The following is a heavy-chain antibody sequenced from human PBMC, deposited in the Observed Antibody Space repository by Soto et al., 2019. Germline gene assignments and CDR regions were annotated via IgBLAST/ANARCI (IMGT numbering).Heavy chain of an antibody. Sequence: SETLSLTCTVSGGSISSSSYYWGWIRQPPGKGLEWIGSIYYSGSTYYNPSLKSRVTISVDTSKNQFPLKLGSVTAADTAVYYCARLGNYDILTGYYYYYMDVWGKGTTVTVSS. CDR1: GGSISSSSYY. CDR3: ARLGNYDILTGYYYYYMDV. V-gene: IGHV4-39*01. D-gene: IGHD3-9*01. CDR2: IYYSGST. J-gene: IGHJ6*03.